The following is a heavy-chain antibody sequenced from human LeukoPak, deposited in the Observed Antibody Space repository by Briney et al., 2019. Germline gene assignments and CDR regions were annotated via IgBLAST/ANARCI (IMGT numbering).Heavy chain of an antibody. V-gene: IGHV4-30-2*01. CDR1: GGSISSGGYY. CDR2: IYHSGST. J-gene: IGHJ4*02. Sequence: SETLSLTCTVSGGSISSGGYYWSWIRQPPGKGLEWIGYIYHSGSTYYNPSLKSRVTISVDRSKNQFSLKLSSVTAADTAVYYCARLITMVRGEGYFDYWGQGTLVTVSS. CDR3: ARLITMVRGEGYFDY. D-gene: IGHD3-10*01.